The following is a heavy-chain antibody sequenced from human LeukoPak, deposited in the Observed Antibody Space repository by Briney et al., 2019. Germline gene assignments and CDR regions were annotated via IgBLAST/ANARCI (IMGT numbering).Heavy chain of an antibody. V-gene: IGHV3-48*03. CDR3: ARGFCSGGRSHFDY. J-gene: IGHJ4*02. CDR1: GFTFSYYQ. D-gene: IGHD2-15*01. Sequence: PGGSLRLSCAASGFTFSYYQMNWVRQAPGKGLEWISYISGSGSTTYFADSVRGRFTISRDNAKKSMYLQMNSLRDEDTAVYYCARGFCSGGRSHFDYWGQGTLVTVSS. CDR2: ISGSGSTT.